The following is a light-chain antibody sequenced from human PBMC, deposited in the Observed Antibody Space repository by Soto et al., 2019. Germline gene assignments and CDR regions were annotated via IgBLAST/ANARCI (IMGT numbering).Light chain of an antibody. CDR3: QQYGRSPFT. Sequence: EVVLTQSPVTLSLSPGERATLSCRASQRIANNLLAWFQQKPGQPPTLLIYGASTRASGIPDRFSGSGSGTDFALNISRLEPGDFAVYYCQQYGRSPFTCGQGTKLQIK. V-gene: IGKV3-20*01. CDR2: GAS. J-gene: IGKJ2*01. CDR1: QRIANNL.